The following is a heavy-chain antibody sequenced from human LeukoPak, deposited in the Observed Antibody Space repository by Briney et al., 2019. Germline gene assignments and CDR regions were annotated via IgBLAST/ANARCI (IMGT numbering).Heavy chain of an antibody. D-gene: IGHD1-14*01. V-gene: IGHV4-59*12. CDR2: IYYSGST. Sequence: KSSETLSLTCTVSGGSISSYYWSWIRQPPGKGLEWIGYIYYSGSTNYNPSLKSRVTISVDTSKNQFSLKLSSVTAADTAVYYCGRTRRDSYYYYGMDVWGQGTTVTVSS. J-gene: IGHJ6*02. CDR1: GGSISSYY. CDR3: GRTRRDSYYYYGMDV.